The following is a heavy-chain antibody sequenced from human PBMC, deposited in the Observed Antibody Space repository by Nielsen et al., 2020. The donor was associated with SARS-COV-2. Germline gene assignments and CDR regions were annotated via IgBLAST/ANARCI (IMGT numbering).Heavy chain of an antibody. Sequence: GESLKISCAASGFTFSSSAMSWVRQAPGKGLEWVSLIYSGGISTYYADSVKGRFTISRDNSKNTLYLQMNSLRAEDTAVYYCARDVPFSGYSSGWDGDYWGQGTLVTVSS. CDR2: IYSGGIST. CDR1: GFTFSSSA. CDR3: ARDVPFSGYSSGWDGDY. J-gene: IGHJ4*02. D-gene: IGHD6-19*01. V-gene: IGHV3-23*03.